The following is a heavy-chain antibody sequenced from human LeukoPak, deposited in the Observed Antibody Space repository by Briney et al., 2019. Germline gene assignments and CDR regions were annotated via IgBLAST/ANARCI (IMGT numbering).Heavy chain of an antibody. V-gene: IGHV4-30-4*01. CDR1: GGSISSDDYY. CDR3: ARPYYYDSRIDP. D-gene: IGHD3-22*01. Sequence: SETPSLTCTVSGGSISSDDYYWSWIRQPPGKGLEWIAYMYYSGRTYYNPSLKSRVTMSADTSKNQLSLKLSSVTAADTAVYYCARPYYYDSRIDPWGQGILVTVSS. J-gene: IGHJ5*02. CDR2: MYYSGRT.